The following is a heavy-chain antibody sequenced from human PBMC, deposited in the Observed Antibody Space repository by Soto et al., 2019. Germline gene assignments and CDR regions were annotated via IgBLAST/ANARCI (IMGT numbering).Heavy chain of an antibody. CDR2: INPSGGST. V-gene: IGHV1-46*01. J-gene: IGHJ5*02. Sequence: ASVKVSCKASGYTFTSYYMHWVRQAPGQGLEWMGIINPSGGSTSYAQKFQGRVTMTRDTSTSTVYMELSSLRSEDTAVYYCARGGVWYDSSGYWFDPWGQGTLVTVFS. CDR1: GYTFTSYY. D-gene: IGHD3-22*01. CDR3: ARGGVWYDSSGYWFDP.